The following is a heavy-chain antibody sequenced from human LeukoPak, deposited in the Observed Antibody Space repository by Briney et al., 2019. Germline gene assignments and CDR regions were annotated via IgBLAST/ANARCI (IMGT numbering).Heavy chain of an antibody. CDR3: LTSTRSHRFDY. CDR2: IKQDGSDK. J-gene: IGHJ4*02. D-gene: IGHD2-15*01. V-gene: IGHV3-7*01. Sequence: GGSLRLSCAASGFTFSSYWMCWVRQAPGKGLERVAIIKQDGSDKYYVDSVEGRFIISRDNAKNSLYLQMNSLRAEDTAVYYCLTSTRSHRFDYWGQGTLVTVSS. CDR1: GFTFSSYW.